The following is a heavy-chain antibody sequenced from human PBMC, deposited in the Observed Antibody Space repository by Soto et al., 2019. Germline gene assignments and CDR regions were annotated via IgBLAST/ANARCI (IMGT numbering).Heavy chain of an antibody. CDR3: ARDGVNIAGRSGFFDN. CDR1: GYMFDNYY. V-gene: IGHV1-46*02. CDR2: INPSRGLT. Sequence: ASVKVSCKASGYMFDNYYIHWVRQTPGQGLQWIGVINPSRGLTTYAQKFQGRVSMTRDTSTTTVFMELTSLTSEDTAIYYCARDGVNIAGRSGFFDNWGPGNLVTVSS. J-gene: IGHJ4*02. D-gene: IGHD5-12*01.